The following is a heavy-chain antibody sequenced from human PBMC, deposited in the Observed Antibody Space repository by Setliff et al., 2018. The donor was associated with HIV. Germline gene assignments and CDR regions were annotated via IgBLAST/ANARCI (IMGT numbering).Heavy chain of an antibody. V-gene: IGHV4-39*01. CDR1: GSSITSGSFY. D-gene: IGHD6-6*01. CDR3: ARGRGKQLLTY. Sequence: SETLSLTCTVSGSSITSGSFYWGWIRQPPGKGLEWLGSIYYSGSTYYNPSLKSRVTISVDTSKNQFSLKLSSVNAADTAVYYCARGRGKQLLTYWGQGTLVTVSS. CDR2: IYYSGST. J-gene: IGHJ4*02.